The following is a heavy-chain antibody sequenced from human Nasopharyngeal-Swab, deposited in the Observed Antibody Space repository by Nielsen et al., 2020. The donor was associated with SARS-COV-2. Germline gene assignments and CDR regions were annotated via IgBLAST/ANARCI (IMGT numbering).Heavy chain of an antibody. CDR2: IKEDGSEK. V-gene: IGHV3-7*01. J-gene: IGHJ4*02. CDR1: GFSFSKYW. D-gene: IGHD4-11*01. Sequence: GGSLRLSCAASGFSFSKYWMSWVRQAPGKGLEWVANIKEDGSEKNYVESVRGRFTISRDNAKNSLYLQMSSLRAEDTAVYYCARDSDATLTESSFDFWGQGTLVTVSS. CDR3: ARDSDATLTESSFDF.